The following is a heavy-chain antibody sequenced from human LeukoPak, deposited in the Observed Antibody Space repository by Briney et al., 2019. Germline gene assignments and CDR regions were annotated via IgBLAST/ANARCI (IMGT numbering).Heavy chain of an antibody. J-gene: IGHJ4*02. Sequence: SETLSLTCTVSGGSISSYYWSWIRQPAGKGLEWIGSIYYSGNTYYNPSPKSRVTISVDMSKNQISLKLSSVTAADTAVYYCARQSARLRYFDWSQGTLVTVSS. CDR2: IYYSGNT. D-gene: IGHD3-9*01. V-gene: IGHV4-59*04. CDR1: GGSISSYY. CDR3: ARQSARLRYFD.